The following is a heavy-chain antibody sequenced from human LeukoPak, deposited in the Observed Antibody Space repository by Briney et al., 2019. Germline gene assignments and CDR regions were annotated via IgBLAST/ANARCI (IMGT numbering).Heavy chain of an antibody. V-gene: IGHV3-23*01. J-gene: IGHJ2*01. CDR2: ISGGGDNA. Sequence: GGSLRLSCAASGFTFSSYPMSWIRQAPGKGLDWVSAISGGGDNAYYPDSVKGRFTISRDNSKNTLYLQMNSLRAEDTAIYYCAKPRAMTTGVGRYFDLWGRGTLVTVSS. CDR3: AKPRAMTTGVGRYFDL. CDR1: GFTFSSYP. D-gene: IGHD1-1*01.